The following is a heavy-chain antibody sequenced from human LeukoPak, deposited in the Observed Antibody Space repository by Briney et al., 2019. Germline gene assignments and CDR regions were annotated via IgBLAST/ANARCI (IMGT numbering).Heavy chain of an antibody. CDR3: ARGCRSGWCIDL. CDR2: INSDGSST. CDR1: GLIFSSYW. J-gene: IGHJ4*02. Sequence: AGGSLRLSCEASGLIFSSYWMHWVRHVPGKGLVWVSRINSDGSSTTYADFVKGRFTISRDNAKNTLYLQMNSLSAEDTAVYYCARGCRSGWCIDLWGQGTLVAVSS. V-gene: IGHV3-74*01. D-gene: IGHD6-19*01.